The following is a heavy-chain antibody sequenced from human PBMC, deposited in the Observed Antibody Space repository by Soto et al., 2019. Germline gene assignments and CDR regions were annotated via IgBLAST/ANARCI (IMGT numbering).Heavy chain of an antibody. CDR3: ADGSDIVVVPAANGYYYYGMDV. Sequence: PSVKVSCKASGGTFSSYAISWVRQAPGQGLEWMGGIIPIFGTANYAQKFQGRVTITADESTSTAYMELSSLRSEDTAVYYCADGSDIVVVPAANGYYYYGMDVWGQGTTVTVSS. CDR1: GGTFSSYA. CDR2: IIPIFGTA. J-gene: IGHJ6*02. V-gene: IGHV1-69*13. D-gene: IGHD2-2*01.